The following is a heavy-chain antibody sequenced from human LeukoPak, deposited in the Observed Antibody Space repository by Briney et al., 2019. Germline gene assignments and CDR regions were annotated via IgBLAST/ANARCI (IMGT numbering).Heavy chain of an antibody. CDR2: INSDGSST. Sequence: GGSLRLSCAASGFTFSTYWMHWVRHAPGKGPVWVSRINSDGSSTTYADSMKGRFTISRDNAKSTLYLQMNSLRADDTAVYYCARSYGMDVWGQGTTVTVSS. V-gene: IGHV3-74*01. J-gene: IGHJ6*02. CDR3: ARSYGMDV. CDR1: GFTFSTYW.